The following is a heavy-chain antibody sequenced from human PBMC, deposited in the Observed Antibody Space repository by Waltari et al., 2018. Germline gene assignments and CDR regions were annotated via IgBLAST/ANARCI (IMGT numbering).Heavy chain of an antibody. CDR1: GGSFSGYY. V-gene: IGHV4-34*01. Sequence: QVQLQQWGAGLLKPSETLSLTCAVYGGSFSGYYWSWIRQPPGKGLEWIGEINHSGSTNYNPSLKSRVTISVDTSKNQFSLKLSSVTAADTAVYYCARAYGDSPFGYWGQGTLVTVSS. CDR2: INHSGST. D-gene: IGHD4-17*01. CDR3: ARAYGDSPFGY. J-gene: IGHJ4*02.